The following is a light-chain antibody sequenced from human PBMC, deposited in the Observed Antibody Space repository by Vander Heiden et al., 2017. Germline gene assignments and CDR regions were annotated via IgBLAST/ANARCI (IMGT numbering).Light chain of an antibody. CDR3: EAWDDSLSGVV. CDR1: SSNIGSNY. J-gene: IGLJ2*01. V-gene: IGLV1-47*01. CDR2: RNN. Sequence: QSVLTQPPSASGTPGQRVTISCSGSSSNIGSNYADWYQQLPGTAPKLLIYRNNHRPSGVPDRFSGSKSGTSASLAISGARSEDEADYYCEAWDDSLSGVVFGGGTKLTVL.